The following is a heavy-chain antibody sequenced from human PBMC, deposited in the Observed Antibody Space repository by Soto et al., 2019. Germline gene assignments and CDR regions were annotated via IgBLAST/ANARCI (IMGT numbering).Heavy chain of an antibody. J-gene: IGHJ5*02. V-gene: IGHV3-23*01. Sequence: GSLRLSCAASGFTFSSSAMSWVRQAPGKGLEWVSTITTGGDRTDYADSAKGRFTISRDNSKNTLYLQMNSLRVEDTAVYYCAKLTSSWGQGTLVTSPQ. CDR3: AKLTSS. CDR1: GFTFSSSA. CDR2: ITTGGDRT.